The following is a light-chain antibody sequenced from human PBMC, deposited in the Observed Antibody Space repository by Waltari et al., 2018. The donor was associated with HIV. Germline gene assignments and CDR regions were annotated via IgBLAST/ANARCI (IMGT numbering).Light chain of an antibody. Sequence: QSVLTQPPSVSGAPGQRVTIPCTGSSSNIGADYDLHLYQQLPGIAPKLLIHGNNNRSSGVPDRFSGSKSGTSASLAITGLQAEDEAVYSCQSYDSSLSGYVFGTGTKVTVL. CDR2: GNN. CDR3: QSYDSSLSGYV. J-gene: IGLJ1*01. V-gene: IGLV1-40*01. CDR1: SSNIGADYD.